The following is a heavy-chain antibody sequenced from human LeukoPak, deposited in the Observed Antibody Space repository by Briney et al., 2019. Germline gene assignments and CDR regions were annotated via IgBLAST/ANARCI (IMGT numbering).Heavy chain of an antibody. V-gene: IGHV4-30-2*01. CDR2: IYHSGST. Sequence: SQTLSLTCTVSGGSISSGGYYWSWIRQPPGKGLEWIGYIYHSGSTYYNPSLKSRATILVDRSKNQFSLKLSSVTAADTAVYYCARDARIAAAGNFDYWGQGTLVTVSS. CDR1: GGSISSGGYY. D-gene: IGHD6-13*01. CDR3: ARDARIAAAGNFDY. J-gene: IGHJ4*02.